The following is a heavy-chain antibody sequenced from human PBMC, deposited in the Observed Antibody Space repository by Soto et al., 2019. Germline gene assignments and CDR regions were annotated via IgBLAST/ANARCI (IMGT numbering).Heavy chain of an antibody. Sequence: SETLSLTCAVYGGSFSGYYWSWIRQPPGKGLEWIGEINHSGSTNYNPSLKSRVTISVDTSKNQFSLKLSSVTAADTAVYYCAREGSGTFDYYYGMGVWGQGTTVTVSS. V-gene: IGHV4-34*01. CDR3: AREGSGTFDYYYGMGV. D-gene: IGHD6-13*01. J-gene: IGHJ6*02. CDR2: INHSGST. CDR1: GGSFSGYY.